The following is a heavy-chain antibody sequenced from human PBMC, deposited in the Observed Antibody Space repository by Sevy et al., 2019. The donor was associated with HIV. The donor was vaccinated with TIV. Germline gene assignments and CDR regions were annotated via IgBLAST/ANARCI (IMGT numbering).Heavy chain of an antibody. V-gene: IGHV1-18*01. CDR3: ARGFPRVGATKGHAFDI. D-gene: IGHD1-26*01. Sequence: ASVKVSCKASGYTFTSYGISWVRQAPGQGLEWMGWISAYNGNTNYAQKLRGRVTMTTDTSTSTAYMELRSLRSDDTAVYYCARGFPRVGATKGHAFDIWGQGTMVTVSS. CDR2: ISAYNGNT. CDR1: GYTFTSYG. J-gene: IGHJ3*02.